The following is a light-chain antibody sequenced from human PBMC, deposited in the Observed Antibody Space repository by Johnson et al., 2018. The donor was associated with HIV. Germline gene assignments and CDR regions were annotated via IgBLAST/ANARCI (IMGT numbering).Light chain of an antibody. J-gene: IGLJ1*01. CDR2: ENN. V-gene: IGLV1-51*02. Sequence: QSVLTQPPSVSAAPGQKVTISCSGSSSNIGKNYVSWYQQLPGTAPKVLTYENNERPSGIPARFSGSRSGTSATLAITGLHTGDEADYDCGTWDSSLSGYVFGTGTKVTVL. CDR3: GTWDSSLSGYV. CDR1: SSNIGKNY.